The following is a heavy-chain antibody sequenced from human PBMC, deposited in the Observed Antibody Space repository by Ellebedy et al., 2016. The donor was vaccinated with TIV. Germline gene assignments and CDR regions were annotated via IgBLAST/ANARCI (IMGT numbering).Heavy chain of an antibody. CDR2: INRDGSRT. CDR1: RFTFSRYW. CDR3: ARQKSLDTFDI. V-gene: IGHV3-74*01. Sequence: GESLKISCAASRFTFSRYWMQWVRQAPGKGLVWGSDINRDGSRTSYADSVKGRFTISRENAKSTLYLQMNSLRVEDTAVYYCARQKSLDTFDIWGQGTMVTVSS. J-gene: IGHJ3*02.